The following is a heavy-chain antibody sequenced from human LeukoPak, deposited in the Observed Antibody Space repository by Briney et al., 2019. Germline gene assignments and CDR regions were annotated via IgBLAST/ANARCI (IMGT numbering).Heavy chain of an antibody. V-gene: IGHV3-23*01. CDR3: AKRPGIAAAGPFNWFDP. Sequence: PGRSLRLSCAASGFTFSSYAMRWVRQAPGRGLEWVSAISGSGGSTYYAHSVKGRFTISRDNSKNTLYLQMNSLRAEDTAVYYCAKRPGIAAAGPFNWFDPWGQGTLVTVSS. D-gene: IGHD6-13*01. CDR2: ISGSGGST. J-gene: IGHJ5*02. CDR1: GFTFSSYA.